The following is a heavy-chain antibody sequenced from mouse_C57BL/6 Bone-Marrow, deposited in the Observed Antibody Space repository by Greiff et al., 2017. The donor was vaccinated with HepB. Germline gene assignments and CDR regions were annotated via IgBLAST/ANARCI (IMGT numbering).Heavy chain of an antibody. CDR2: INPNNGGT. V-gene: IGHV1-18*01. CDR3: ARRRTGWFAY. J-gene: IGHJ3*01. CDR1: GYTFTDYN. Sequence: EVKLMESGPELVKPGASVKIPCKASGYTFTDYNMDWVKQSHGKSLEWIGDINPNNGGTIYNQKFKGKATLTVDKSSSTAYMELRSLTSEDTAVYYCARRRTGWFAYWGQGTLVTVSA.